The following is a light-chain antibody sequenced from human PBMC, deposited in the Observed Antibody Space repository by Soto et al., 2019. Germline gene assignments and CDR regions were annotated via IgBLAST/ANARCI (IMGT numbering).Light chain of an antibody. CDR3: QQYGSSSLT. J-gene: IGKJ4*01. V-gene: IGKV3-20*01. Sequence: EIVLTQSPGTLSLSPGERATLSCRASQSVSSSYLAWYQQKPGQAPRLLIDGASSRATAIPDRFSGSGSGTDFTLTISRLEPEDFAVYYCQQYGSSSLTFGGGTRVEIK. CDR1: QSVSSSY. CDR2: GAS.